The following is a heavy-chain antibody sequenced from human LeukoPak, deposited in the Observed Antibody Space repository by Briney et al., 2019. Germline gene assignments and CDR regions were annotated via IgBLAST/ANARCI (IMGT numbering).Heavy chain of an antibody. D-gene: IGHD3-10*01. Sequence: AGGSLRLSCAASGFTFSSYAMSWVRQAPGKGLEWVSAISGSGGSTYYADSVKGRFTISRDNSKNTLYLQKNSLRAEDTAVYYCAKDRSTMVRGVIIRIPDYWGQGTLVTVSS. V-gene: IGHV3-23*01. CDR2: ISGSGGST. CDR1: GFTFSSYA. J-gene: IGHJ4*02. CDR3: AKDRSTMVRGVIIRIPDY.